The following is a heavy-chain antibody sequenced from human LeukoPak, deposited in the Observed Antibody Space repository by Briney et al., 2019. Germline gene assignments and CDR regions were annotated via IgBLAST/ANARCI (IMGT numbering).Heavy chain of an antibody. V-gene: IGHV4-39*01. CDR2: IYSTGSA. D-gene: IGHD3-9*01. CDR3: ARLKKGRYFDYMFDY. CDR1: GDSVGITTYY. Sequence: PSETLSLTCTVSGDSVGITTYYWGWIRQPPGKGLDWIGNIYSTGSAYYNPSLKSRVSMSVDTSRNEFSLKMRSVTAADTSVYYCARLKKGRYFDYMFDYWGQGTLVTVSS. J-gene: IGHJ4*02.